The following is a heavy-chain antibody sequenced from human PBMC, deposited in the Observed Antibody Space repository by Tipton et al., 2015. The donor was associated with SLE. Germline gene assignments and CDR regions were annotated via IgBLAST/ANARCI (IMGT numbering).Heavy chain of an antibody. J-gene: IGHJ4*02. CDR1: GGSISSSSYY. Sequence: TLSLTCTVSGGSISSSSYYWGWIRPPPGAGLEWIGSIYYSGGTYYNPSLKSRGTISVDTPKNQFSLKLSSVTAADTAVYDCARYGPGVTHFDYWGQGTLVTVSS. CDR3: ARYGPGVTHFDY. V-gene: IGHV4-39*01. CDR2: IYYSGGT. D-gene: IGHD2-21*02.